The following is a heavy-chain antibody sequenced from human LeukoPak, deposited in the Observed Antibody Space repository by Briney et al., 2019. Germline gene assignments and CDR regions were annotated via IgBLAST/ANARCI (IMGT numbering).Heavy chain of an antibody. J-gene: IGHJ4*02. CDR1: GYTFTSYY. D-gene: IGHD5-12*01. CDR2: INPSGGST. CDR3: ARDGGWWLLLD. Sequence: ASVKVSCKASGYTFTSYYMHWVRQAPGQGREWMGIINPSGGSTSYAQKFQGRVTMTRDTSTSTVYMELSRLRSEVTAVYYCARDGGWWLLLDWGQGTLVTVSS. V-gene: IGHV1-46*01.